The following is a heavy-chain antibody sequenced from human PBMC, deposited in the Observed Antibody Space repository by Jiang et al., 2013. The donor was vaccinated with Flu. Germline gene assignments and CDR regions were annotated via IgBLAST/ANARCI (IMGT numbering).Heavy chain of an antibody. Sequence: TLSLTCVVYGGSVSSSYWNWIRQPPGKGLEWIGENTHSGNTKYNPSLKSRVTISVDTSKNQFSLKLTSVTAADTALYYCTRSPGRYFFDSWGQGTLVTVSS. CDR3: TRSPGRYFFDS. V-gene: IGHV4-34*01. CDR1: GGSVSSSY. J-gene: IGHJ4*02. CDR2: NTHSGNT. D-gene: IGHD1-26*01.